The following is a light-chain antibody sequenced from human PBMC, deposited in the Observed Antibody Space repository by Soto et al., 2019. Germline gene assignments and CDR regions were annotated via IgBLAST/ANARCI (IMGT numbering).Light chain of an antibody. V-gene: IGKV3-20*01. J-gene: IGKJ4*01. CDR3: QQYGSSPLT. CDR2: GAS. Sequence: EIVLTQSPGTLSLSPGERATLSCRASQSVSSSYLAWYQQKPGQAPRTLLDGASSTATGIPDRFSGSGSGTDFTLTISRLEPEEFAVYSCQQYGSSPLTFGGGTKVEIK. CDR1: QSVSSSY.